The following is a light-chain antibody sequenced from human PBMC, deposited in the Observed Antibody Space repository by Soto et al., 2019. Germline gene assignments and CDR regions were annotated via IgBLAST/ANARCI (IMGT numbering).Light chain of an antibody. V-gene: IGKV1-9*01. Sequence: IQLTQSPSSLSASVGDRVTITCRASQGISSYLAWYQQKPGKAPTLLIYSASTWQSGVPSRFSGSGSGTDFTLTISSLQPEDFATYYCQQLNSYPLTFGPGTKVDIK. CDR2: SAS. CDR3: QQLNSYPLT. CDR1: QGISSY. J-gene: IGKJ3*01.